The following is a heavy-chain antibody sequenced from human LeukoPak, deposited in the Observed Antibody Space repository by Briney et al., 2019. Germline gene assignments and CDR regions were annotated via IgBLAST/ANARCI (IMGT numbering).Heavy chain of an antibody. CDR3: ARAPTGRDFDY. CDR1: RGSINSRSDYW. D-gene: IGHD1-1*01. V-gene: IGHV4-39*01. J-gene: IGHJ4*02. CDR2: VYYDGST. Sequence: SETLSLTCTVSRGSINSRSDYWWAWIRQPPGKGLEWIGSVYYDGSTYYKPSLKSRLTISVDTSQDQFSLTLTSVTAADTAVYYCARAPTGRDFDYWGQGTLVTVSS.